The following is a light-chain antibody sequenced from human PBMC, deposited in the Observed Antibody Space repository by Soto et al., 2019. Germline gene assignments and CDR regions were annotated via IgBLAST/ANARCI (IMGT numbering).Light chain of an antibody. J-gene: IGLJ1*01. CDR2: EVS. V-gene: IGLV2-14*01. CDR1: SSDVGGYNY. CDR3: SSYTSSTTYV. Sequence: QSARSQPASVSGSPGQSITISCTGTSSDVGGYNYVSWYQQLPGKAPKLMIYEVSNRPSGTSNRFSGSKSGNTASLTISGLQAEDEADYYCSSYTSSTTYVFGTGTKLTVL.